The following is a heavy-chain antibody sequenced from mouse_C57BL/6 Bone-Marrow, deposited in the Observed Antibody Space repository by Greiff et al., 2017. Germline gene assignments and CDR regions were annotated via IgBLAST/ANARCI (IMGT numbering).Heavy chain of an antibody. CDR3: TTRPGDYGFAY. CDR1: GFNIKDDY. V-gene: IGHV14-4*01. J-gene: IGHJ3*01. CDR2: IDPENGDT. D-gene: IGHD2-13*01. Sequence: VQLKESGAELVRPGASVKLSCTASGFNIKDDYMHWVKQRPEQGLEWIGWIDPENGDTEYASKFQGKATITADTSSNTAYLQLSSLTSEDTAVYYCTTRPGDYGFAYWGQGTLVTVSA.